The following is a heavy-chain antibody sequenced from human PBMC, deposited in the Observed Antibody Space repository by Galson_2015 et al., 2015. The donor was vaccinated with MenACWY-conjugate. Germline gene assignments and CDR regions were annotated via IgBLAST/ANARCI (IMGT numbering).Heavy chain of an antibody. J-gene: IGHJ4*02. V-gene: IGHV3-7*01. Sequence: YVDSVKGRFTLSRDNGKNALFLQMISLRAEDTAVYYCARDHNWAFDYWGQGTLVTVSS. D-gene: IGHD1-20*01. CDR3: ARDHNWAFDY.